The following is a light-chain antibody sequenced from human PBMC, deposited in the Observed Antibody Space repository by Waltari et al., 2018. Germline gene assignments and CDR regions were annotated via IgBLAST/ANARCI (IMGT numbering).Light chain of an antibody. V-gene: IGLV8-61*01. Sequence: QTVVTQEPSLSVSPGGTVTLTCALSSGSLSTTSYATWYQQTPGQAPRTLVYKANARPSGVPDRFSGSILGNTAALTITGPQADDESDYYCALYMGSGIWVFGGGTRLTVL. CDR2: KAN. CDR3: ALYMGSGIWV. CDR1: SGSLSTTSY. J-gene: IGLJ3*02.